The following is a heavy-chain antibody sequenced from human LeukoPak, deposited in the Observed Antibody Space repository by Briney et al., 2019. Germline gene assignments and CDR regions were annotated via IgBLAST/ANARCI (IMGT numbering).Heavy chain of an antibody. Sequence: SETLSLTCTVSGGSISSSSYSWGWIRPPPGKGLEWIGSIYYSGSTYYNPSLKSRVTISVDTSKNQFSLKLSSVTAADTAVYYCARGRGYCSGGSCYNWFDPSGQGTLVTVSS. J-gene: IGHJ5*02. CDR1: GGSISSSSYS. CDR2: IYYSGST. CDR3: ARGRGYCSGGSCYNWFDP. D-gene: IGHD2-15*01. V-gene: IGHV4-39*07.